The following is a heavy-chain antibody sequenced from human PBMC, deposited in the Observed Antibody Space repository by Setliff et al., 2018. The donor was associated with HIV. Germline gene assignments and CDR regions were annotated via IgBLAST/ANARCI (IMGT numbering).Heavy chain of an antibody. CDR1: GYTFTDFY. Sequence: ASVKVSCKASGYTFTDFYIHWVRQAPGQGLERIGRINPKSGVADYLKKFQGRVTMTADTLTNTAHMELIRPRFDDTAVYYCARAHFLVAMTRNWFDPWGQGTLVTVSS. CDR2: INPKSGVA. J-gene: IGHJ5*02. CDR3: ARAHFLVAMTRNWFDP. D-gene: IGHD5-12*01. V-gene: IGHV1-2*06.